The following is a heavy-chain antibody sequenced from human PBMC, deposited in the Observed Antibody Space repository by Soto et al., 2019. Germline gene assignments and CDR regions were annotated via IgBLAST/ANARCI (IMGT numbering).Heavy chain of an antibody. CDR1: GFTFSSCS. D-gene: IGHD6-25*01. J-gene: IGHJ4*02. Sequence: EVQLVESGGGLVQLGGSLRLSCAASGFTFSSCSMNWVRQAPGKGLEWLSYISSTSSTIYYADSVKGRFTISSDNAKNSLYLQMNSLRDEDTAVYYCASWPDAADYWGQGTLVTVSS. CDR3: ASWPDAADY. V-gene: IGHV3-48*02. CDR2: ISSTSSTI.